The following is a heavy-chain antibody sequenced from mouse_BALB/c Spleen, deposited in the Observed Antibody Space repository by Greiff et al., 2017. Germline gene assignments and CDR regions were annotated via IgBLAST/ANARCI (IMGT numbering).Heavy chain of an antibody. CDR2: IDPANGNT. J-gene: IGHJ4*01. Sequence: VQLQQSGAELVKPGASVKLSCTASGFNIKDTYMHWVKQRPEQGLEWIGRIDPANGNTKYDPKFQGKATIKADTSSNTAYLQLSSLTSEDTAVYYCARRGTVVAMDYWGQGTSVTVSS. V-gene: IGHV14-3*02. D-gene: IGHD1-1*01. CDR3: ARRGTVVAMDY. CDR1: GFNIKDTY.